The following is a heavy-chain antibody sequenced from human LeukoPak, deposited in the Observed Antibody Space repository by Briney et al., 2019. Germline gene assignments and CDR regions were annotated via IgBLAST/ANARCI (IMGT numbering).Heavy chain of an antibody. D-gene: IGHD4-23*01. J-gene: IGHJ5*02. CDR3: ARLPDVYSGNSKLNWFAP. V-gene: IGHV4-39*01. CDR1: GGSIKSSPYY. Sequence: PSETLSLTCSVSGGSIKSSPYYWGWIRQPPGKGPEWIGSIYYSGSTFYNPSLRSRVTISVDTSKNQFSLKLTSVTAADSAMYYCARLPDVYSGNSKLNWFAPWGQGTLVTVSS. CDR2: IYYSGST.